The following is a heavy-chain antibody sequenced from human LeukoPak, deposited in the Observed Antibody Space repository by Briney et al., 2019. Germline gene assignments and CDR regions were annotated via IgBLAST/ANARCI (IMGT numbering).Heavy chain of an antibody. CDR2: INPNNGGT. D-gene: IGHD6-25*01. Sequence: ASVKVSCKASGYTFTGYYMHWVRQAPGQGLEWMGWINPNNGGTNYAQKFQGRVTMTRDTSISTAYMELSRLTSDDTAVYYCARPQSPPSMAATGKPLDYWGQGTLVTVSS. J-gene: IGHJ4*02. CDR1: GYTFTGYY. V-gene: IGHV1-2*02. CDR3: ARPQSPPSMAATGKPLDY.